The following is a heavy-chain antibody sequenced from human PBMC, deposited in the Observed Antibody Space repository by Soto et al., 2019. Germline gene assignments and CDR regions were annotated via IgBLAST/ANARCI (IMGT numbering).Heavy chain of an antibody. J-gene: IGHJ4*02. CDR1: GYSISSGYY. CDR2: IYHSGST. V-gene: IGHV4-38-2*01. Sequence: SETLSLTCAVSGYSISSGYYWVWIRQPPGKGLEWIGSIYHSGSTYYNPSLKSRVTIPVDTSKSQFSLKLSSVTAADTAVYYCARVSYYYDSSAYSARDVDFDYWGQGTLVTVSS. D-gene: IGHD3-22*01. CDR3: ARVSYYYDSSAYSARDVDFDY.